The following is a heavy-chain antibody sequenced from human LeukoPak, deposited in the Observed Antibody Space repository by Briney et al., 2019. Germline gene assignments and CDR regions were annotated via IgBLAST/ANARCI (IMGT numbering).Heavy chain of an antibody. CDR2: IYYSGNT. D-gene: IGHD3/OR15-3a*01. V-gene: IGHV4-39*01. Sequence: SETLSLTCTVSGVSISSSNSYWGWIRQPPGKGLEWIGSIYYSGNTYYNASLKSQVSISIDTFKNQFSLRLTSVTAADTAVYYCARQTGSGLFILPGGQGTLVTVSS. J-gene: IGHJ4*02. CDR1: GVSISSSNSY. CDR3: ARQTGSGLFILP.